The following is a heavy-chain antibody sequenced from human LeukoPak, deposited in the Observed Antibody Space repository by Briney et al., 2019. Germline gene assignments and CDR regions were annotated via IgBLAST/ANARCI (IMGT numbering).Heavy chain of an antibody. CDR1: GGSINSSSYY. CDR3: ARQVGYYYYYMDV. J-gene: IGHJ6*03. V-gene: IGHV4-39*01. D-gene: IGHD1-26*01. CDR2: IYYSGST. Sequence: SETLSLTCTVSGGSINSSSYYWGSIRQPPGKGLEWIGSIYYSGSTYYNPSLNSRVTISVDTSKNQISLKLSSVTAADTAVFYCARQVGYYYYYMDVWGKGTTVTVSS.